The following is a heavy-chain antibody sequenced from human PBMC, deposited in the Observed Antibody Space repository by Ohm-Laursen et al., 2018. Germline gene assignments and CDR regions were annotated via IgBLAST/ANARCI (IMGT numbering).Heavy chain of an antibody. Sequence: SLRLSCTASRFSFSNYGMHWVRQAPGKGLEWVAVISYDGSNKYYADSVKGRFTISRDNSKNTLYLQMNSLRAEDTAVYYCAKDRSGSALSDGIEYWGQGTLVTVSS. CDR3: AKDRSGSALSDGIEY. D-gene: IGHD1-26*01. CDR1: RFSFSNYG. V-gene: IGHV3-30*18. J-gene: IGHJ4*02. CDR2: ISYDGSNK.